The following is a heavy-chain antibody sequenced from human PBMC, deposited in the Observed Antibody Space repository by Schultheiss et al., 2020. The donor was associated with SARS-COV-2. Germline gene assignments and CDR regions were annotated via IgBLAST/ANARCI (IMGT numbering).Heavy chain of an antibody. V-gene: IGHV4-59*01. J-gene: IGHJ4*02. Sequence: SETLSLTCTVSGGSISSYYWSWIRQPPGKGLEWIGYIYYSGSTNYNPSLKSRVTISVDTSKNQFSLKLRSVTAADTAVYYCARDLDGYNLFDYWGQGTLVTVSS. D-gene: IGHD5-24*01. CDR1: GGSISSYY. CDR2: IYYSGST. CDR3: ARDLDGYNLFDY.